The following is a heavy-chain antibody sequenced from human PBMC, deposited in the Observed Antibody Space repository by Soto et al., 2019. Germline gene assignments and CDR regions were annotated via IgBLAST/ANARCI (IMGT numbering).Heavy chain of an antibody. V-gene: IGHV4-30-4*01. Sequence: PSETLSLTCTVSGGSISSDYFYWTWIRQPPGKGLEWIGYIYSSGSTSYDPSLKSRVTISVDTSKNQFSLKLSSVTAADTAVYYCARDPYSSGWYSHYYGMDVWGQGTTVTVSS. J-gene: IGHJ6*02. CDR3: ARDPYSSGWYSHYYGMDV. CDR1: GGSISSDYFY. CDR2: IYSSGST. D-gene: IGHD6-19*01.